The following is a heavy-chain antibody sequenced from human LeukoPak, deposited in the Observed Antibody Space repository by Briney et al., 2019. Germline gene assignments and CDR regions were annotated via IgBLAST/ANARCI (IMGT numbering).Heavy chain of an antibody. J-gene: IGHJ6*02. D-gene: IGHD3-3*01. CDR2: INHSGST. CDR3: SRAKHMTFWSGYYTEYYYYYYGMDV. V-gene: IGHV4-34*01. Sequence: SETLSLTCAVYGGSFSGYYWSWIRQPPGKGLEWIGEINHSGSTNYNPSLKSRVTISVDKSKNQFSLKLSSVTAADTAVYYCSRAKHMTFWSGYYTEYYYYYYGMDVWGQGTTVTVSS. CDR1: GGSFSGYY.